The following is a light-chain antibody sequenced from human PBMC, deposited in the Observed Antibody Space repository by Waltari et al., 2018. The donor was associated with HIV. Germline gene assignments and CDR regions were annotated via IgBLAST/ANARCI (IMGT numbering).Light chain of an antibody. CDR3: QSFDYDSSLTVL. J-gene: IGLJ2*01. V-gene: IGLV1-40*01. Sequence: QSVLTQPPSVSGAPGQTVTISCSGSSSNIGDADFDVHWYQQLPGTAPKLLIYGNRIRPSWVPDRFSGSKSGTSASLAITGLQPEDEADYYCQSFDYDSSLTVLFGGGTKLTVL. CDR1: SSNIGDADFD. CDR2: GNR.